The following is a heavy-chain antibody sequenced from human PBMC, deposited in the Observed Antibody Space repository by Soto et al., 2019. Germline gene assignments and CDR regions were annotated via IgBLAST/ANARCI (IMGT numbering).Heavy chain of an antibody. CDR2: ISSTGSFI. D-gene: IGHD6-6*01. CDR3: ARETNPYTTSSHAYDI. J-gene: IGHJ3*02. V-gene: IGHV3-21*01. Sequence: EVQLVESGGGLVKPGGSLRLSCAASGFIFSSYSMNWVRQAPGKGLEWISSISSTGSFIDYTDSLKGRFTISRDNAKSSLSLQMNSLRAEDTALYYCARETNPYTTSSHAYDIWVQGTMVTVSS. CDR1: GFIFSSYS.